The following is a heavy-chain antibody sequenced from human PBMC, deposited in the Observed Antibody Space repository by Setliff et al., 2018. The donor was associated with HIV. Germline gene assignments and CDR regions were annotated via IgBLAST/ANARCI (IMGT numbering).Heavy chain of an antibody. CDR1: TDSISNSH. CDR2: IFGSGTT. J-gene: IGHJ5*02. V-gene: IGHV4-4*07. Sequence: SETLSLTCSVSTDSISNSHWSWMRQTAGKGLEWIGRIFGSGTTHYNPSLESRVTMSIDTAKKQFFLRLNSVTAADTAVYFCARDRSRYGTGSSAYNWFDPWGPGTLVTVSS. D-gene: IGHD3-16*01. CDR3: ARDRSRYGTGSSAYNWFDP.